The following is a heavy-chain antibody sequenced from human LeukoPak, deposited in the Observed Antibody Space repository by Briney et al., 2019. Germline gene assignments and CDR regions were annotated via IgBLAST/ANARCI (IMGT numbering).Heavy chain of an antibody. Sequence: PGGSLRLSCAASGFTVSSNYMSWVRQAPGKGLEWVSVIYSGGSTYYADSVKGRFTTSRDNFKNTLYLQMNSLRAEDTAVYYCARGNYGDYPPFFDPWGQGTLVTVSS. V-gene: IGHV3-53*01. CDR3: ARGNYGDYPPFFDP. CDR1: GFTVSSNY. J-gene: IGHJ5*02. CDR2: IYSGGST. D-gene: IGHD4-17*01.